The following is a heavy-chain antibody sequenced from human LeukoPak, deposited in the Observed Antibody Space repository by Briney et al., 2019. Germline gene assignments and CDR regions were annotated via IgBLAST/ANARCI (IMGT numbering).Heavy chain of an antibody. CDR3: ARVWELSFDH. J-gene: IGHJ4*02. CDR2: SYSGGSR. V-gene: IGHV3-53*01. D-gene: IGHD1-26*01. Sequence: PGGSLSLSCAASGFTVSTDHMSWVRQAPGKGLEWVAVSYSGGSRHYAESVKGRFTISRDNSKNTLYLQMNGLRAEDTALYYCARVWELSFDHWGQGTLVTVSS. CDR1: GFTVSTDH.